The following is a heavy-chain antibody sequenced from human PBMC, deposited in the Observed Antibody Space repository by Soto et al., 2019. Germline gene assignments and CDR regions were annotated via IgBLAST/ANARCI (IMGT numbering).Heavy chain of an antibody. CDR1: GFTFSSYR. J-gene: IGHJ4*02. CDR3: ATIDTAMVEG. CDR2: ISSSSSYI. V-gene: IGHV3-21*01. D-gene: IGHD5-18*01. Sequence: GGSMRLSCAASGFTFSSYRMNWVRQAPGKGLEWVSSISSSSSYIYYADSVKGRFTISRDNAKNSLYLQMNSLRAEDTAVYYCATIDTAMVEGWGQGTLVTVSS.